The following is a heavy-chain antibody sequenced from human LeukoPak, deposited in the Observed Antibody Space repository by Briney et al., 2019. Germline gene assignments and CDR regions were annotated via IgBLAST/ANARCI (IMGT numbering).Heavy chain of an antibody. D-gene: IGHD2-15*01. CDR3: ARLCSGDSCYFFFDY. CDR2: INHSGST. CDR1: GGSFSNYY. V-gene: IGHV4-34*01. Sequence: SETLSLTCAVYGGSFSNYYWSWIRQPPGKGLEWIGEINHSGSTNYNPSLKSRVTISVDTSKNQFSLKLSSVTAADTAVYYCARLCSGDSCYFFFDYWGQGTLVTVSS. J-gene: IGHJ4*02.